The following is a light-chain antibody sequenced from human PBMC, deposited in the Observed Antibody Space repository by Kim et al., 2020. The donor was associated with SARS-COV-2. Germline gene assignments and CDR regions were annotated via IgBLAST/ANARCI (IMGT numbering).Light chain of an antibody. CDR2: GAS. CDR1: QSISSSY. Sequence: LSPGERATLSCRASQSISSSYLGWYQQKPGQAPRLLIYGASSRATCIPDRFSGSGSGTDFTLTISRLEPEDFAVYYCQHYGSAPYSFGQGTKLEI. V-gene: IGKV3-20*01. J-gene: IGKJ2*03. CDR3: QHYGSAPYS.